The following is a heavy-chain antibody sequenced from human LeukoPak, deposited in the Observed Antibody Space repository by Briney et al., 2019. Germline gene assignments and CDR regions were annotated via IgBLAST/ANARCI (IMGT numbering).Heavy chain of an antibody. V-gene: IGHV4-59*08. J-gene: IGHJ3*02. CDR1: GGSISTDY. D-gene: IGHD5/OR15-5a*01. CDR3: AVNSTKHTFDI. CDR2: IDYSGST. Sequence: AADTLSLTCTLSGGSISTDYCSWIRQSPGKGLEWIGSIDYSGSTNYNPSLKSRVSISVDTSKNQFSLELSSVTAADTAVYYCAVNSTKHTFDIWGQGTMVTGSS.